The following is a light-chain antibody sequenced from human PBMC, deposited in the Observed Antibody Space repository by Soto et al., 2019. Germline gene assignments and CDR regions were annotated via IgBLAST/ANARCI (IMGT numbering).Light chain of an antibody. J-gene: IGKJ1*01. Sequence: DIQMTQSPSTLSASIGDTVTITCRASQSISNWLAWYQQKPGKAPKILIYKGSNLVSGVPLRFSGSPSGTELTLTITTLQPDDFATYNCQQYNSNSRTFGQGTKVEIK. V-gene: IGKV1-5*03. CDR2: KGS. CDR1: QSISNW. CDR3: QQYNSNSRT.